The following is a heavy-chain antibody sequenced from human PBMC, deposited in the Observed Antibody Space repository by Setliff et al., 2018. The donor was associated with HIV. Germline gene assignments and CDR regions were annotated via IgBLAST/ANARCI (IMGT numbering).Heavy chain of an antibody. D-gene: IGHD3-10*01. V-gene: IGHV3-66*02. Sequence: PGGSLRLSCAASGFTVSTYYMSWVRQAPGKGLEWVSTIYSDGSTYHADSVNGRFTLPSDISENALYRQIDSLRPEDTAVYYCARLRLYNSALDYWCQGTLVTVSS. J-gene: IGHJ4*02. CDR1: GFTVSTYY. CDR3: ARLRLYNSALDY. CDR2: IYSDGST.